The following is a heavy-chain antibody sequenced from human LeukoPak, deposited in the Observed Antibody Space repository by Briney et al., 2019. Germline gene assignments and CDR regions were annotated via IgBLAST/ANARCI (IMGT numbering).Heavy chain of an antibody. V-gene: IGHV4-31*03. CDR2: IYYSGST. Sequence: PSETLSLTCTVSGGSISSGGYYWSWIRQHPGKGLEWIGYIYYSGSTYYNPSLKSRVTISVDTSKNQFSLKLSSVTAADTAVYYCAREVVVVAATNYYFDYWGQGTLVTVSP. CDR3: AREVVVVAATNYYFDY. CDR1: GGSISSGGYY. J-gene: IGHJ4*02. D-gene: IGHD2-15*01.